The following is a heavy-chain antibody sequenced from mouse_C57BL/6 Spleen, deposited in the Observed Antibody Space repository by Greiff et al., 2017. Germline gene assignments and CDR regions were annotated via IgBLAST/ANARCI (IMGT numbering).Heavy chain of an antibody. Sequence: EVQLQQSGPELVKPGASVKISCKASGYSFTGYYMNWVKQSPEKSLEWIGEINPSTGGTTYNQKFKAKATLTVDKSSSTAYMQLKSLTSEDSAVYYCASPLYGSSYAYAMDYWGQGTSVTVSS. CDR2: INPSTGGT. CDR3: ASPLYGSSYAYAMDY. CDR1: GYSFTGYY. V-gene: IGHV1-42*01. J-gene: IGHJ4*01. D-gene: IGHD1-1*01.